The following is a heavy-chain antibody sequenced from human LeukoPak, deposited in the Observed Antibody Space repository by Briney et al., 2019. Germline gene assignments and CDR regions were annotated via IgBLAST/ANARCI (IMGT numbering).Heavy chain of an antibody. J-gene: IGHJ4*02. D-gene: IGHD2-15*01. CDR2: IFHRGGT. V-gene: IGHV4-30-4*01. CDR3: VREILYCCGGSCYRGPFDN. CDR1: NDSISSGDYY. Sequence: SETLSLTCTVSNDSISSGDYYWNWIRQPPGKGLEWIGYIFHRGGTSYNPSLKSRILFSVDTSQNQFSLKLNSVTAADTAVYFWVREILYCCGGSCYRGPFDNWGQGTLVTVSA.